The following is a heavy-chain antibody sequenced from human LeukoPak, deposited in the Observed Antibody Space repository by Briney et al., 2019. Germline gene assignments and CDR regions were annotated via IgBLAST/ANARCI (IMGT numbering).Heavy chain of an antibody. Sequence: GGSLRLSCAASGFTFSNYWMSWVRQAPGKGLEWVANINQDGSEKYYVDFVKGRFTISRVNAKNSLYLQMNSLRAEDTAVYYCARDPAGAGSGTYYNFLDYWGQGTLVTVSS. D-gene: IGHD3-10*01. CDR3: ARDPAGAGSGTYYNFLDY. J-gene: IGHJ4*02. CDR1: GFTFSNYW. CDR2: INQDGSEK. V-gene: IGHV3-7*04.